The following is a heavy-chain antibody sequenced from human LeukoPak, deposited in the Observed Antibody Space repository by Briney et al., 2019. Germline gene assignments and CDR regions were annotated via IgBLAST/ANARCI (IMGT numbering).Heavy chain of an antibody. CDR2: MKQDGSEK. Sequence: GGSLRLSCAASGFTFSSYWMSWVRQAPGKGLEWVANMKQDGSEKYYVDSVKGRFTISRDNAKNSLYLQMNSLRAEDAAVYYCAREMYSGYEYYYYYYYMDVWGKGTTVTVSS. V-gene: IGHV3-7*01. J-gene: IGHJ6*03. CDR1: GFTFSSYW. D-gene: IGHD5-12*01. CDR3: AREMYSGYEYYYYYYYMDV.